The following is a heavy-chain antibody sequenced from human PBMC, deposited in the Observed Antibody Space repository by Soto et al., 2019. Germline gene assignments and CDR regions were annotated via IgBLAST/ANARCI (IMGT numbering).Heavy chain of an antibody. J-gene: IGHJ5*02. V-gene: IGHV1-2*02. Sequence: GASVKVSCKPSGYTFTAYYIHWVRQAPGQGLGRMGWVDPNSGGTRDAQNFQGRVTIARDASTSTVYMELTWLRPGYTPLNYCALANYGPLDAWVQGTLVTVSS. CDR3: ALANYGPLDA. CDR2: VDPNSGGT. D-gene: IGHD3-10*01. CDR1: GYTFTAYY.